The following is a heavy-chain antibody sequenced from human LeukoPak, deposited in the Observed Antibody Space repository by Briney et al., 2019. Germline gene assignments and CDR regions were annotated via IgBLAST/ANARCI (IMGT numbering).Heavy chain of an antibody. V-gene: IGHV4-39*01. Sequence: SETLSLTCSVSGGSISSSIYYWGWIRQPPGKGLEWIGSIYYSGSTYYNPSLNSRVTISVDTSKNQFSLNLSSVTAADTAVYYCARLITAFQAFDSWGQGTLVTVSS. CDR2: IYYSGST. D-gene: IGHD3-16*01. J-gene: IGHJ4*02. CDR1: GGSISSSIYY. CDR3: ARLITAFQAFDS.